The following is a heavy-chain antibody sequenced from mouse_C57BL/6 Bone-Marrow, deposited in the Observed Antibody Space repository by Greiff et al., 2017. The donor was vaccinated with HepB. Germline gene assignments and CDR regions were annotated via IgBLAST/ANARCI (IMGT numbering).Heavy chain of an antibody. V-gene: IGHV1-12*01. CDR3: ARSHYGSSSWYFDV. CDR1: GYTFTSYN. CDR2: IYPGNGDT. D-gene: IGHD1-1*01. Sequence: SGAELVRPGASVKMSCKASGYTFTSYNMHWVKQTPRQGLEWIGAIYPGNGDTSYNQKFKGKATLTVDKSSSTAYMQLSSLTSEDSAVYFCARSHYGSSSWYFDVWGTGTTVTVSS. J-gene: IGHJ1*03.